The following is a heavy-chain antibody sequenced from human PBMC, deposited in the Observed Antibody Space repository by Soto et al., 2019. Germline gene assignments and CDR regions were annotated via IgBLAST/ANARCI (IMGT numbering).Heavy chain of an antibody. D-gene: IGHD6-13*01. Sequence: QVQLVESGGVVVQPGRSLRLSCAASGFTFSSHGMHWVRQAPGKGLEWVAVIYYDGSNEYYADSVKGRFTISRDNSKNTLYLQMNSLRAEDTAVYYCARDYSSTSYGFDSWGQLTLVTVSS. CDR3: ARDYSSTSYGFDS. J-gene: IGHJ4*02. CDR1: GFTFSSHG. V-gene: IGHV3-33*01. CDR2: IYYDGSNE.